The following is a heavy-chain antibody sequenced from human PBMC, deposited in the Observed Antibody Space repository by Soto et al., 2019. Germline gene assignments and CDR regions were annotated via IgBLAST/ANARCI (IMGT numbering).Heavy chain of an antibody. V-gene: IGHV3-23*01. CDR3: AKDQIVVVPPLGEPFGWYFDR. CDR2: ISGSGGST. Sequence: GGSLRLSCAASGFTFSSYAMSWVRQAPGKGLEWVSAISGSGGSTYYADSVKGRFTISRDNSKNTLDLQMNSLRAEDTAVYYCAKDQIVVVPPLGEPFGWYFDRWGRGTLVTVSS. CDR1: GFTFSSYA. D-gene: IGHD3-22*01. J-gene: IGHJ2*01.